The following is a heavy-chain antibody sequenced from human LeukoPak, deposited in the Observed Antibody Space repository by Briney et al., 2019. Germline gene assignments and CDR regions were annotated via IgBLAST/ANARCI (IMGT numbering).Heavy chain of an antibody. CDR1: GXSFTTYG. V-gene: IGHV3-30*18. Sequence: GGSLRLSCAASGXSFTTYGMHWVRQAPGKGLEWVGVISYDGRNKYYGDSVKGRLTISRDNSKNTLYLQMNSLRDEDTAVYYCAKDHGDSAFDPWGQGTLVTVST. CDR2: ISYDGRNK. CDR3: AKDHGDSAFDP. J-gene: IGHJ5*02. D-gene: IGHD3-10*01.